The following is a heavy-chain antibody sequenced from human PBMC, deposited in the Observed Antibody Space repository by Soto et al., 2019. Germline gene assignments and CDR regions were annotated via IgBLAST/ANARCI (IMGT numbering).Heavy chain of an antibody. D-gene: IGHD2-15*01. CDR2: IYYTGST. Sequence: QVQLQESGPGLVKPSETLSLTCTVSGGSISSYYWSWIRQPPGKGLEWIGYIYYTGSTNYNPSLKSRVIISLDTSKNQFSLKLSSVTAADTAVYYCTRLPWAEYGGIFDPWGQGTLVTVSS. J-gene: IGHJ5*02. CDR1: GGSISSYY. CDR3: TRLPWAEYGGIFDP. V-gene: IGHV4-59*01.